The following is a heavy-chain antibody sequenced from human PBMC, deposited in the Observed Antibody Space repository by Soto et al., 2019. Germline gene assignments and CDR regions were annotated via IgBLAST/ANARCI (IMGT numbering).Heavy chain of an antibody. J-gene: IGHJ6*02. V-gene: IGHV3-30*18. CDR2: ISYDGSNK. Sequence: LRLSCAASGFTFSSYGMHWVRQAPGKGLEWVAVISYDGSNKYYADSVKGRFTISRDNSKNTLYLQMNSLRAEDTALYYCAKGRSYYYYYGVDVWGPGTTVTVSS. CDR1: GFTFSSYG. CDR3: AKGRSYYYYYGVDV.